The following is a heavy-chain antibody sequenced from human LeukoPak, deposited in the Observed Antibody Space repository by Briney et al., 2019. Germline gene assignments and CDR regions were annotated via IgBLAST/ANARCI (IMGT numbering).Heavy chain of an antibody. CDR2: IRSKAYGGTT. CDR3: TRVRLGAARNYYYYMDV. Sequence: GGSLRLSCAASGFTFSTYWMSWVRQAPGKGLEWVGFIRSKAYGGTTEYAASVKGRFTISRDDSKSIAYLQMNSLKTEDTAVYYCTRVRLGAARNYYYYMDVWGKGTTVTVSS. V-gene: IGHV3-49*04. J-gene: IGHJ6*03. D-gene: IGHD6-13*01. CDR1: GFTFSTYW.